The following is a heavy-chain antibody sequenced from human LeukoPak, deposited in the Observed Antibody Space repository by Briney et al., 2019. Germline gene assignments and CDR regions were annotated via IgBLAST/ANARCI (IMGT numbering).Heavy chain of an antibody. J-gene: IGHJ3*01. CDR3: VRASVDSGGAFDV. V-gene: IGHV4-59*01. D-gene: IGHD5-12*01. CDR2: IYYSGST. CDR1: GGSISSYY. Sequence: SETLSLTCTVSGGSISSYYWSWIRQPPGKGLEWIGYIYYSGSTNYNPSLESRVTTSRDTPKNQFSLTLSSMTAADTATYYCVRASVDSGGAFDVWGQGTVVTVSS.